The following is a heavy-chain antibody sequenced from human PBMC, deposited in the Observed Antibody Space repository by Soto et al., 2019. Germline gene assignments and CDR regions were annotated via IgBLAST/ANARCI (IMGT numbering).Heavy chain of an antibody. V-gene: IGHV4-4*02. CDR3: ASRDPGTRVDY. CDR2: IYRTGSN. D-gene: IGHD1-7*01. CDR1: GGSFTSNNW. Sequence: SDTLSLTCAVSGGSFTSNNWWTCVRQPPGQGLEWIGEIYRTGSNNYNPSLKSRVTISLDKSENQFSLKVTSLTAADTAVYYCASRDPGTRVDYWGQGTLVTVSS. J-gene: IGHJ4*02.